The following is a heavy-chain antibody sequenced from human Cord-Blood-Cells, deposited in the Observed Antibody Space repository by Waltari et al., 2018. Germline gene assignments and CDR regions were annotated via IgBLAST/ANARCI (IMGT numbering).Heavy chain of an antibody. CDR3: ATDQIAARPGYYYYYMDV. V-gene: IGHV1-24*01. Sequence: QVQLVQSGAEVKKPGASVKVSCKVSGYTLTELSMHWVRQAPGKGLEWMGGFDPEDGETIYAQKVQGRVTMTEDTSTDTAYMELSSLRSEDTAVYYCATDQIAARPGYYYYYMDVWGKGTTVTVSS. D-gene: IGHD6-6*01. J-gene: IGHJ6*03. CDR1: GYTLTELS. CDR2: FDPEDGET.